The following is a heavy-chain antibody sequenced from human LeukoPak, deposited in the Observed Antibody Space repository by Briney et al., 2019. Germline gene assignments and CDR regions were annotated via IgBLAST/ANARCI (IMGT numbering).Heavy chain of an antibody. Sequence: SETLSLTCAVYGGSFSGYYWSWIRQPPGKGLEWIGEINHSGSTNYNPSLKSRVTISVDTSKNQFSLKLSSVTAADTAVYYCARGYEAPYFDYWGQGTLVTVSS. D-gene: IGHD3-22*01. V-gene: IGHV4-34*01. CDR2: INHSGST. J-gene: IGHJ4*02. CDR1: GGSFSGYY. CDR3: ARGYEAPYFDY.